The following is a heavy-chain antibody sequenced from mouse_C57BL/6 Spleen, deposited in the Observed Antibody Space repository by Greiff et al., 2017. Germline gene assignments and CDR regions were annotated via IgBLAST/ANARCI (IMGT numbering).Heavy chain of an antibody. J-gene: IGHJ2*01. V-gene: IGHV1-47*01. D-gene: IGHD1-1*01. CDR1: GYTFTTYP. CDR2: FHPYNDDT. CDR3: ARGDYYGPNYFDY. Sequence: VQLQQSGAELAKPGASVKLSCKASGYTFTTYPIEWMKQNHGKSLEWIGNFHPYNDDTKYNEKFKGKATLTVEKSSSTVYLELSRLTSDDSAVYYCARGDYYGPNYFDYWGQGTTLTVSS.